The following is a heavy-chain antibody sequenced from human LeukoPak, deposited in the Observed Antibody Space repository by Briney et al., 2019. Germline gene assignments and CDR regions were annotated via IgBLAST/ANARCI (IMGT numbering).Heavy chain of an antibody. Sequence: QPGGSLRLSCAASGFTVSSNYMSWVRQAPGKGLEWVSVIYSGGSTYYADSVKGRFTISRDNSKNTLYLQMNSLRAEDTAVYYCAKDLGDSYDFWSGYYTGYWGQGTLVTVSS. CDR3: AKDLGDSYDFWSGYYTGY. CDR1: GFTVSSNY. V-gene: IGHV3-53*01. D-gene: IGHD3-3*01. CDR2: IYSGGST. J-gene: IGHJ4*02.